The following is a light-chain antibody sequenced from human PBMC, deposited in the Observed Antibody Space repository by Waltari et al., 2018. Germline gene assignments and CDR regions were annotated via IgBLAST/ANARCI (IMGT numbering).Light chain of an antibody. CDR3: QQYGSSPYT. CDR1: QSVSSSY. CDR2: GAS. J-gene: IGKJ2*01. Sequence: EIVLTQSPGTLSLSPGERATLSCRASQSVSSSYLAWYQQKPGQAPRRLIYGASSRATGIPDRVSGSGSGTDFTRTISRLEPEDFAVYYCQQYGSSPYTFGQGTKLEIK. V-gene: IGKV3-20*01.